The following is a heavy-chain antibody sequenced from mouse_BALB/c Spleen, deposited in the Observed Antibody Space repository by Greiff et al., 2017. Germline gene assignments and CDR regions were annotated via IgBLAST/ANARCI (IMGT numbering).Heavy chain of an antibody. CDR2: ILGGGST. J-gene: IGHJ4*01. V-gene: IGHV2-6-4*01. D-gene: IGHD1-1*01. CDR1: GFSLSRYS. CDR3: ARNSYYGSSYAMDY. Sequence: QVQLKESGPGLVAPSQSLSITCTVSGFSLSRYSVHWVRQPPGKGLEWLGMILGGGSTDYNSALKSRLSISKDKSKGQVFLKMNSLQTDDTAMYYCARNSYYGSSYAMDYWGQGTTVTVSS.